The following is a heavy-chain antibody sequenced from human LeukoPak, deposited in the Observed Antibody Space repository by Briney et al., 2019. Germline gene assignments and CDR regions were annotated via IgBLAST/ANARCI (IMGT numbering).Heavy chain of an antibody. J-gene: IGHJ3*02. CDR2: IYASGSS. CDR1: GGSISSSSYH. V-gene: IGHV4-39*01. CDR3: ASPLAASGLRAFDI. Sequence: SETLSLTCSVSGGSISSSSYHWGWIRQPPGKGLEWIGNIYASGSSYYNPSLKSRVAISIDTSKNQFSLKLSSVTAADTAVYYCASPLAASGLRAFDIWGQGTMVTVSS. D-gene: IGHD6-25*01.